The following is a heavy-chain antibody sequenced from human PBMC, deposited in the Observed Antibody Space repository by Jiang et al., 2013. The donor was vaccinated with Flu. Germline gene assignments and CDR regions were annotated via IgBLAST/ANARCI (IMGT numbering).Heavy chain of an antibody. V-gene: IGHV4-4*02. CDR1: GGSISSSNW. D-gene: IGHD6-6*01. Sequence: GSGLVKPSGTLSLTCAVSGGSISSSNWWSWVRQPPGKGLEWIGEIYHSGSTNYNPSLKSRVTISVDKSKNQFSLKLSSVTAADTAVYYCARDGIWYSSSPGGWFDPGAREPWVTVSS. J-gene: IGHJ5*02. CDR3: ARDGIWYSSSPGGWFDP. CDR2: IYHSGST.